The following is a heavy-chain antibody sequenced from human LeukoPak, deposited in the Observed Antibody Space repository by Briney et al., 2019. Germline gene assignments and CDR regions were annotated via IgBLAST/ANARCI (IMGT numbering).Heavy chain of an antibody. Sequence: PGGSLRLSCAASGLTFSSYGMNWVRQAPGKGLEWVSSIRGSGDSTYHADSVRGRFTVSRDNSKNTLYLQMKSLRAEDTAVYYCAKVTGSGSYLADAFDIWGHGTVVPVSS. CDR1: GLTFSSYG. D-gene: IGHD3-10*01. CDR2: IRGSGDST. J-gene: IGHJ3*02. CDR3: AKVTGSGSYLADAFDI. V-gene: IGHV3-23*01.